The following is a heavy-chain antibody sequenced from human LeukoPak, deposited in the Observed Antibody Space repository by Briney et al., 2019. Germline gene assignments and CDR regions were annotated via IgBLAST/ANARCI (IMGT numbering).Heavy chain of an antibody. CDR1: GGSINNYY. Sequence: SETLSLTCSVPGGSINNYYWSWIRQPPGKGLEWIAYIHYSGNTNYNPSLKSRVTISVDTSKNQFSLKLASVTAADTAVYYCARVDDTSGYFYKFDYWGQGTLVTVSS. V-gene: IGHV4-59*01. CDR3: ARVDDTSGYFYKFDY. CDR2: IHYSGNT. J-gene: IGHJ4*02. D-gene: IGHD3-22*01.